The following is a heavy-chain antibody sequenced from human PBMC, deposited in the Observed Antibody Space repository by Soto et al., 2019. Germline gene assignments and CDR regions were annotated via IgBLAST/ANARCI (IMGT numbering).Heavy chain of an antibody. J-gene: IGHJ4*02. CDR1: GYTFTSKY. CDR2: INPSGGGT. CDR3: ARDSTLDY. V-gene: IGHV1-46*01. Sequence: ASVKVSCKASGYTFTSKYMHWVRQAPGQGLEWMGIINPSGGGTSYAQKFQARVTMTKDTSTSTVYMELSSLRSEDTAMYYCARDSTLDYWGQGTMVTVSS.